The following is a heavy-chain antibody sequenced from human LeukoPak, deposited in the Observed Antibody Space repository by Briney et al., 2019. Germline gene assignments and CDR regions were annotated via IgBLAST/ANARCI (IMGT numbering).Heavy chain of an antibody. CDR2: IYHSGST. Sequence: SETLSLTCTVSGYSISSGYYWGWIRQPPGKGLEWIGSIYHSGSTYYNPSLKSRVTISVDTSKNQFSLKLSSVTAADTAVYYCARHRYGRNYFDYWGQGTLVTVSS. V-gene: IGHV4-38-2*02. D-gene: IGHD5-18*01. CDR1: GYSISSGYY. CDR3: ARHRYGRNYFDY. J-gene: IGHJ4*02.